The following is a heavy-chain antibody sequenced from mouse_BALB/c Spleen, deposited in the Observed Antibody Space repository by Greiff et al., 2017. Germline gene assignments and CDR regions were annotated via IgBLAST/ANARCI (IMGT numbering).Heavy chain of an antibody. CDR3: TRSLLRSLYWYFDV. CDR2: IYPGSGST. D-gene: IGHD1-2*01. Sequence: LKQPGSELVRPGASVKLSCKASGYTFTSYWMHWVKQRPGQGLEWIGNIYPGSGSTNYDEKFKSKATLTVDTSSSTAYMQLSSLTSEDSAVYYCTRSLLRSLYWYFDVWGAGTTVTVSS. V-gene: IGHV1S22*01. J-gene: IGHJ1*01. CDR1: GYTFTSYW.